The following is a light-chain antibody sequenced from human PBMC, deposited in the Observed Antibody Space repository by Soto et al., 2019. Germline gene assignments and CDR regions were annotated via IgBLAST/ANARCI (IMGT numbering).Light chain of an antibody. CDR1: IRDIGSYDH. V-gene: IGLV2-14*03. Sequence: LTQPGSVRASRGQWSTLSCSGTIRDIGSYDHVAWYQQFPGKSPKLIIYAVSDRPSGVSDRFSGSNSGISASLTISGLQTEDEADYYCISYTDRQSYLFGTGTKVTVL. CDR2: AVS. J-gene: IGLJ1*01. CDR3: ISYTDRQSYL.